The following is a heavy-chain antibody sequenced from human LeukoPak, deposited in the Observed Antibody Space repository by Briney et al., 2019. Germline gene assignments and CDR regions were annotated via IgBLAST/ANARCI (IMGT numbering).Heavy chain of an antibody. CDR1: GFTFSSYE. CDR3: AREKYYYDSSGYYGY. J-gene: IGHJ4*02. Sequence: GGSLRLSCAASGFTFSSYEMNWVRQAPGKGLEWVSYISSSGSTIYYADSVKGRFTTSGDNAKNSLYLQMNSLRAEDTAVYYCAREKYYYDSSGYYGYWGQGTLVTVSS. CDR2: ISSSGSTI. D-gene: IGHD3-22*01. V-gene: IGHV3-48*03.